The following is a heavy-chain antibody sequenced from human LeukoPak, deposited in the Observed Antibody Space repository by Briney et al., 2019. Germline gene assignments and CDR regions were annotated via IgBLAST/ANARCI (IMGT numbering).Heavy chain of an antibody. J-gene: IGHJ4*02. CDR2: TRNKANSYTT. V-gene: IGHV3-72*01. CDR1: GFTFSDHY. CDR3: ARESGLSAFDY. Sequence: PGGSLRLSCAASGFTFSDHYMDWVRQAPGKGLEWVGRTRNKANSYTTEYAASVKGRFTISRDDSKNSLHLQMNSLKTEDTAVYYCARESGLSAFDYWGQETLVTVSS. D-gene: IGHD2-15*01.